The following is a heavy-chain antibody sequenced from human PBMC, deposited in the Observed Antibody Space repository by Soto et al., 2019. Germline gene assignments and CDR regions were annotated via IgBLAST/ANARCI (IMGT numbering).Heavy chain of an antibody. CDR2: ISAYNGNT. J-gene: IGHJ4*02. V-gene: IGHV1-18*01. Sequence: QVQLVQSGAEVKKPGASVKVSCKASGYTFTSYGISCVRQAPGQVLEWMGWISAYNGNTNYAQKLQGRFTMTTDTSTSTAYMELRSLRSDDTAVYYCARVFGSGWYYTTPKKNDYVYYWGQGTLVTVSS. CDR3: ARVFGSGWYYTTPKKNDYVYY. D-gene: IGHD6-19*01. CDR1: GYTFTSYG.